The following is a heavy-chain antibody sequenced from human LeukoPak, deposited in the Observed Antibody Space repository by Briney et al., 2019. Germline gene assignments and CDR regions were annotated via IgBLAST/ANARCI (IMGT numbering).Heavy chain of an antibody. CDR1: GGSMNSYY. CDR3: ARDRHDSTGYYYDY. CDR2: TYYIGSP. D-gene: IGHD3-22*01. V-gene: IGHV4-59*01. Sequence: SKTLSLTCSVSGGSMNSYYWSWIRQSPGKGLEWIGYTYYIGSPNYNPSLKSRVTISVDTSKNQFSLRLTSVTAADTAVYYCARDRHDSTGYYYDYWGQGALVTVSS. J-gene: IGHJ4*02.